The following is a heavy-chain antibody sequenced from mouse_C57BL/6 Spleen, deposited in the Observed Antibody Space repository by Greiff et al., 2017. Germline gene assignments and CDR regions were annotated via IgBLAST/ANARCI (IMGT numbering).Heavy chain of an antibody. J-gene: IGHJ4*01. CDR2: INPSSGYT. D-gene: IGHD1-1*01. CDR3: ARRGTVVEMDY. V-gene: IGHV1-4*01. CDR1: GYTFTSYT. Sequence: VQLQQSGAELARPGASVKMSCKASGYTFTSYTMHWVKQRPGQGLEWIGYINPSSGYTKYNQKFKDKATLTADKSSSTAYMQLSSLTSEDSAVYYCARRGTVVEMDYWGQGTSVTVSS.